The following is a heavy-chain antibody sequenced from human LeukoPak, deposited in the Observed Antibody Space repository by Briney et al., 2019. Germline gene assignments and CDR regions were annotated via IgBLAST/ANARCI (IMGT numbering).Heavy chain of an antibody. J-gene: IGHJ4*02. Sequence: ASVKVSCKASGYTFTGYYMHWVRQAPGQGLEWMGWINPNSGGTNYAQKFQGRVTMTRDTSISTAYMELSRLRSEDTAVYYCARGGIVVVTAIIIDYWGQGTLVTVSS. V-gene: IGHV1-2*02. D-gene: IGHD2-21*02. CDR2: INPNSGGT. CDR3: ARGGIVVVTAIIIDY. CDR1: GYTFTGYY.